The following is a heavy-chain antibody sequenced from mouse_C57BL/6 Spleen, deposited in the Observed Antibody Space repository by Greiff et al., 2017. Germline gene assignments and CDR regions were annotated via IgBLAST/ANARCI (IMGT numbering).Heavy chain of an antibody. D-gene: IGHD3-2*02. J-gene: IGHJ3*01. CDR3: AQTAQATFAWFAY. CDR1: GYTFTSYW. Sequence: VQLQQPGAELVKPGASVKLSCKASGYTFTSYWMQWVNQRPGQGLEWIGEIDPSDSYTNYNQKFKGKATLTVDTSSSTAYMQLSSLTSEDSAVYYCAQTAQATFAWFAYWGQGTLVTVSA. CDR2: IDPSDSYT. V-gene: IGHV1-50*01.